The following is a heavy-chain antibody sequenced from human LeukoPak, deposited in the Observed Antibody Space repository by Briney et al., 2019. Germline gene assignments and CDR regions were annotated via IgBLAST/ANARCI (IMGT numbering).Heavy chain of an antibody. CDR2: ISAYNGNT. V-gene: IGHV1-18*01. Sequence: ASVKVSCKASGYTFTSYGISWVRQAPGQGLEWMGWISAYNGNTNYAQKLQGRVTMTTDTSTSTAYMELRSLRSGDTAVYYCARDIGYDSSGYLFDYWGQGTLVTVSS. J-gene: IGHJ4*02. D-gene: IGHD3-22*01. CDR1: GYTFTSYG. CDR3: ARDIGYDSSGYLFDY.